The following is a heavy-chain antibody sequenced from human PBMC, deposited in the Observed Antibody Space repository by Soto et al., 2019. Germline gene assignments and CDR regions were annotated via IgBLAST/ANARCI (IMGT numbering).Heavy chain of an antibody. CDR1: GGSIRSGGYY. CDR2: IYYSGST. V-gene: IGHV4-31*03. CDR3: ARAPDSGGAAPYYFDY. D-gene: IGHD6-6*01. Sequence: QVQLQESGPGLVKPSQTLSLTCTVSGGSIRSGGYYWSWIRQHPGKGLEWIGYIYYSGSTYYNPSLKSRVTISVDTSKNQFSLKLSSVTAADTAVYYCARAPDSGGAAPYYFDYWGQGTLVTVSS. J-gene: IGHJ4*02.